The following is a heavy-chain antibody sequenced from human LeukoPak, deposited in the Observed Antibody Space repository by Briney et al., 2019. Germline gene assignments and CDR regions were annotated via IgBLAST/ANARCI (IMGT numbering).Heavy chain of an antibody. CDR2: ISSSSSTI. CDR3: ARDSAFSSYSY. CDR1: GFTFSSYS. Sequence: GGSLRLSCEASGFTFSSYSMNWVRQAPGKGLEWVSYISSSSSTIYYADSVKGRFTISRDNAKNSLYLQMNSLRAEDTAIYYCARDSAFSSYSYWXQGALVTVSS. J-gene: IGHJ4*02. V-gene: IGHV3-48*01. D-gene: IGHD2-15*01.